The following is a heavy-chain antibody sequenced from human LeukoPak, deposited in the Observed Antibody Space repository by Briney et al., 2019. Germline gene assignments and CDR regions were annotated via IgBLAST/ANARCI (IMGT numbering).Heavy chain of an antibody. D-gene: IGHD1-26*01. V-gene: IGHV1-24*01. CDR1: GYTLTELS. CDR2: FDPEDGET. Sequence: ASVKVSCKVPGYTLTELSMHWVRQAPGKGLEWMGGFDPEDGETIYAQKFQGRVTMTEDTSTDTAYMELSSLRSEDTAVYYCATVQGVGASRDWFDPWGQGTLVTVSS. CDR3: ATVQGVGASRDWFDP. J-gene: IGHJ5*02.